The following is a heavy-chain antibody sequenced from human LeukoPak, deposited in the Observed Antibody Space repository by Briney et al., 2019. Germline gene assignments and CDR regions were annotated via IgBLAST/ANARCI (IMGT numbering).Heavy chain of an antibody. D-gene: IGHD3-9*01. J-gene: IGHJ5*02. CDR3: ARKGVSDHYDILTGYYRIPNWFDP. Sequence: SETLSLTCTVSGGSISSSSYYWSWIRQPPGKGLDWIGSIYYSGNTYNHPSLMSRVTISVDTSKDQFSLRLSSVTAADTAVYYCARKGVSDHYDILTGYYRIPNWFDPWGQGTLVTVSS. CDR2: IYYSGNT. V-gene: IGHV4-39*07. CDR1: GGSISSSSYY.